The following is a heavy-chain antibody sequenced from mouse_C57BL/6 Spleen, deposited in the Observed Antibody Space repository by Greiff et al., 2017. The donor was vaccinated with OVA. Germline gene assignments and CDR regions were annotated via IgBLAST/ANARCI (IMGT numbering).Heavy chain of an antibody. CDR3: TRRDGYYGRAMDY. Sequence: EVQVVESGGGLVQPGGSMKLSCAASGFTFSDSWMDWVRQSPEKGLEWVAEIRNKANNHATYYAESVKGRFTISRDDYKSSVYLQMNSVRAEDSGIYYCTRRDGYYGRAMDYWGQGTSVTVSS. D-gene: IGHD2-3*01. CDR2: IRNKANNHAT. J-gene: IGHJ4*01. CDR1: GFTFSDSW. V-gene: IGHV6-6*01.